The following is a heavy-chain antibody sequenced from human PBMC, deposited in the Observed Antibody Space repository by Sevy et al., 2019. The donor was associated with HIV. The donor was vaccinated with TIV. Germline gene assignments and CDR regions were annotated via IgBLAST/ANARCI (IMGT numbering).Heavy chain of an antibody. V-gene: IGHV1-2*02. Sequence: ASVKVSCKASGYTFTGYYMHWVRQAPGQGLEWMGWINPNSGGTNYAQKFQGRVTMTGDTSISTAYMELGRLRSDDTAVYYCARPTRITGTTSLDYWGQGTLVTVSS. J-gene: IGHJ4*02. CDR2: INPNSGGT. CDR3: ARPTRITGTTSLDY. CDR1: GYTFTGYY. D-gene: IGHD1-7*01.